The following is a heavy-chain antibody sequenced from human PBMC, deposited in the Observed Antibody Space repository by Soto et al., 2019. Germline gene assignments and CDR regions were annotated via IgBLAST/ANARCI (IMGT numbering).Heavy chain of an antibody. CDR3: ARRTYSSGWYDSFDY. CDR2: IYPGDSDA. D-gene: IGHD6-19*01. Sequence: PGESLKISCKGSGYSFTSYWIGWVRQMPGKGLEWMGIIYPGDSDARYSPSFQGQVTISADKSISTAYLQWSSLKASDTAMYYCARRTYSSGWYDSFDYWGQGTLVTVSS. J-gene: IGHJ4*02. CDR1: GYSFTSYW. V-gene: IGHV5-51*01.